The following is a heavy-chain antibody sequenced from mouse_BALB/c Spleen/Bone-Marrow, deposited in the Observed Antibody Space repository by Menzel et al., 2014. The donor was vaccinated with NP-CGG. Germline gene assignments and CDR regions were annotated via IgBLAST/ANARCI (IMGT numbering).Heavy chain of an antibody. J-gene: IGHJ4*01. CDR3: ARRGYRYDVGVYAMDY. V-gene: IGHV1-18*01. CDR1: GYTFTEYT. D-gene: IGHD2-14*01. CDR2: INPNNGGT. Sequence: EVHLVESGPELVKPGASVKISCKTSGYTFTEYTMHWVKQSHGKSLEWIGGINPNNGGTSYNQKFKGKATLTVDKSSSTAYMELRSLTSEDSAVYYCARRGYRYDVGVYAMDYWGQGTSVTVSS.